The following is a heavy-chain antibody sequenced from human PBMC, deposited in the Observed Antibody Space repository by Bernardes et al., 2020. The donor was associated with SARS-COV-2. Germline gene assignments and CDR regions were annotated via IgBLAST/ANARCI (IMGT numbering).Heavy chain of an antibody. CDR1: GFTVSSNY. D-gene: IGHD4-4*01. CDR3: ARGTATVTGHWSY. CDR2: IYTGGTT. J-gene: IGHJ4*02. V-gene: IGHV3-66*01. Sequence: GGSLRLSCAASGFTVSSNYMSWVRQAPGRGPEWVSVIYTGGTTYYADSVKGRSTISRDNSKNTLYLQMNSLRVEDTAVYYCARGTATVTGHWSYWGQGTLVTVSS.